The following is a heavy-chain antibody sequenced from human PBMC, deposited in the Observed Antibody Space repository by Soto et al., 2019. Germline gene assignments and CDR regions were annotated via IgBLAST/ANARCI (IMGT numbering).Heavy chain of an antibody. CDR3: ASGGSTVTREFDY. D-gene: IGHD4-17*01. V-gene: IGHV1-2*04. CDR1: GYTFTGFF. Sequence: VPLVQSGAEVKKPGASVKVSCKASGYTFTGFFMHWVRQAPGQGLEWMGWINPNSGDTEYAQNFQGWVTMTRDTSISTAYMELSRLRSDDTAVYYCASGGSTVTREFDYWGQGTLVSVSS. CDR2: INPNSGDT. J-gene: IGHJ4*02.